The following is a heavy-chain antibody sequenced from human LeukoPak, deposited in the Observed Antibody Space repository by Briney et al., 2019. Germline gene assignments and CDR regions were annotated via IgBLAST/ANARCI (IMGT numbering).Heavy chain of an antibody. D-gene: IGHD3-22*01. CDR2: ISWDGGST. CDR3: AKGNYYYDSSGSFDY. J-gene: IGHJ4*02. Sequence: GGSLRLSCATSGFTFDDYTMHWVRQAPGKGLEWVSLISWDGGSTYYADSVKGRFTISRDNSKNSLYLQMNSLRTEDTALYYCAKGNYYYDSSGSFDYWGQGTLVTVSS. V-gene: IGHV3-43*01. CDR1: GFTFDDYT.